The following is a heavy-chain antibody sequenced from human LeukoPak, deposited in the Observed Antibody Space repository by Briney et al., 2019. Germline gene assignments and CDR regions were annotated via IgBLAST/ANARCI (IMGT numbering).Heavy chain of an antibody. CDR1: GYTFTSYG. Sequence: ASVKASCKASGYTFTSYGISWVRQAPGQGLEWMGWISAYNGNTNYAQKLQGRVTMTTDTSTSTAYMELRSLRSDDTAVYYCARVGSSSSWSNWFDPWGQGTLVTVSS. V-gene: IGHV1-18*01. CDR2: ISAYNGNT. CDR3: ARVGSSSSWSNWFDP. D-gene: IGHD6-13*01. J-gene: IGHJ5*02.